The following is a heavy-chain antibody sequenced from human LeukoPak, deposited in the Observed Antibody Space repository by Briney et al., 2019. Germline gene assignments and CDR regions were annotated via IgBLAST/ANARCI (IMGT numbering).Heavy chain of an antibody. CDR3: ARFAAGGSYYYYMDV. J-gene: IGHJ6*03. D-gene: IGHD6-25*01. CDR2: IGTSSTTI. V-gene: IGHV3-48*01. CDR1: GFTFSSYS. Sequence: PGGSLRLSCAASGFTFSSYSMNWVRQAPGKGLEWVSNIGTSSTTIYYADSVKGRFTISRGNAKNSPYLQMNSLRADDTAVYYCARFAAGGSYYYYMDVWGKGTTVTVSS.